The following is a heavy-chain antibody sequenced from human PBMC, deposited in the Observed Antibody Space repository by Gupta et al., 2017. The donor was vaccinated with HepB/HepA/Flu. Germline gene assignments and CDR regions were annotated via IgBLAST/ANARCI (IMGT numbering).Heavy chain of an antibody. CDR2: VSADNGRT. J-gene: IGHJ4*02. D-gene: IGHD5-24*01. V-gene: IGHV1-18*01. CDR3: ARDNKMATNDY. Sequence: TWVRQAPGQGIEWLGWVSADNGRTSYAQKVQDRVFMTTDTSTSTAYMELRSLRSDDTAVYYCARDNKMATNDYWGQGTLVTVSS.